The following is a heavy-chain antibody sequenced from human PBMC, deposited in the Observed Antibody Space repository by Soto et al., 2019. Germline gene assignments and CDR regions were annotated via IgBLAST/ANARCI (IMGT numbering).Heavy chain of an antibody. D-gene: IGHD2-2*01. Sequence: EVQQVESGGGVVQPGGSLRLSCVVSGFIFNRYSMNWIRQAPGKGLEWVAYISDNGDTTYHADSVKGRFTISRDNAKKSLILQMKSLRPEDAAIYYSVRDVVAVVPVARFDYWGQGTLVTVSS. CDR2: ISDNGDTT. J-gene: IGHJ4*02. CDR3: VRDVVAVVPVARFDY. CDR1: GFIFNRYS. V-gene: IGHV3-48*01.